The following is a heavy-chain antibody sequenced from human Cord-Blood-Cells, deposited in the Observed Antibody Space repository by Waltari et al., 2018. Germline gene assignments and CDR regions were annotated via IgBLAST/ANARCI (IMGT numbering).Heavy chain of an antibody. CDR1: GGSFSGYY. J-gene: IGHJ4*02. V-gene: IGHV4-34*01. CDR2: INHSGST. Sequence: QVQLQQWGAGLLKPSETLSLTCAVYGGSFSGYYWSWIRQPPGKGLEWIGEINHSGSTHYNPSLKIRVTISVDTSKNQFSLKLSSVTAADTAVYYCARGELIAAAYYFDYWGQGTLVTVSS. CDR3: ARGELIAAAYYFDY. D-gene: IGHD6-13*01.